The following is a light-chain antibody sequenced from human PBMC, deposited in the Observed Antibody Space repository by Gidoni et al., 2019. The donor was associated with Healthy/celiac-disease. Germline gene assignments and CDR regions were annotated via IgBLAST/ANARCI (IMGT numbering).Light chain of an antibody. Sequence: DILITQPPSSLSASVGDRVTITCRASQSISSYLNWYQQKPGKAPKLLIYAASSLQSGVPSRFSGSGSGTDFTLTISSLQPEDFATYYCQQSYSTPQTFGQGTKVEIK. CDR1: QSISSY. CDR3: QQSYSTPQT. CDR2: AAS. J-gene: IGKJ1*01. V-gene: IGKV1-39*01.